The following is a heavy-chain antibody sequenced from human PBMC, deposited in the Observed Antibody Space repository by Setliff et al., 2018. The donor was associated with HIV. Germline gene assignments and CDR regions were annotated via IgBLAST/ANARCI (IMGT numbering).Heavy chain of an antibody. J-gene: IGHJ4*02. CDR1: GYTFTGYF. CDR2: INPNSGGT. D-gene: IGHD6-13*01. CDR3: ARVKGTHSSSWNGVDY. V-gene: IGHV1-2*06. Sequence: ASVKVSCKASGYTFTGYFIHWVRQAPGQGLEWMGRINPNSGGTNYAQKFQGRVAMTRDTSISTAYMELSRLRSDDTAVYYCARVKGTHSSSWNGVDYWGQGTLVTVSS.